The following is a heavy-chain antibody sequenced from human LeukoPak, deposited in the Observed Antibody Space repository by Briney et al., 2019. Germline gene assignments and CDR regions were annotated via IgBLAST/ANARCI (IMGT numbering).Heavy chain of an antibody. CDR2: IYYSVST. V-gene: IGHV4-59*08. CDR1: GGSISSYY. CDR3: TIFVVADPDAFEI. Sequence: SETLSLTCTVSGGSISSYYWSWIRQPPGKGLEWIGYIYYSVSTNYNPSLKSRVTISEDTSKNQFSLKLTSVTAADTAVYYCTIFVVADPDAFEIWGQGTMVTVSS. J-gene: IGHJ3*02. D-gene: IGHD3-3*01.